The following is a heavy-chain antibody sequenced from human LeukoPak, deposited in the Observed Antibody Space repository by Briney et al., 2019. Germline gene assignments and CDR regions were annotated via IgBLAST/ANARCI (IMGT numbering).Heavy chain of an antibody. D-gene: IGHD1-26*01. Sequence: GGSLRLSCAASGFTFRNYAMSWVRQAPGKGLEWVSAISVSGGSTYYADSVKGRFTISRDNSKNTLYLQMNGLRAEDTAVYYCAKDPPIVGASRKFDYWGQGTLVTVSS. V-gene: IGHV3-23*01. CDR2: ISVSGGST. CDR1: GFTFRNYA. J-gene: IGHJ4*02. CDR3: AKDPPIVGASRKFDY.